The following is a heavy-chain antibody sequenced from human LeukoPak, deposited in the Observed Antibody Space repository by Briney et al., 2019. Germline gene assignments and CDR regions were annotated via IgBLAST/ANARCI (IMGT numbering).Heavy chain of an antibody. J-gene: IGHJ3*02. Sequence: PGGSLRLSCAASGFTFSSYAMHWVRQAPGKGPEWVAVISYDGSNKYYADSVKGRFTISRDNSKNTLYLQMNSLRAEDTAVYHCAREEAVYSSGWYDAFDIWGQGTMVTVSS. CDR2: ISYDGSNK. CDR1: GFTFSSYA. V-gene: IGHV3-30-3*01. D-gene: IGHD6-19*01. CDR3: AREEAVYSSGWYDAFDI.